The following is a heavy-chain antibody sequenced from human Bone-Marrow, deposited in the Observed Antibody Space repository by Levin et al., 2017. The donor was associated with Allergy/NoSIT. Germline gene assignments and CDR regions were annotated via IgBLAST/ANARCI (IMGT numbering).Heavy chain of an antibody. V-gene: IGHV1-69*06. CDR2: IIPVFGTP. CDR1: GGTLLSKT. J-gene: IGHJ6*02. Sequence: SVKVSCKASGGTLLSKTITWVRQAPGQGLEWMAGIIPVFGTPDYAQTFQGRVTITADRSTNSVYMELTRLTSDDTAVYYCARGSMASSYHNLDVWGQGTAVTVSS. CDR3: ARGSMASSYHNLDV. D-gene: IGHD2/OR15-2a*01.